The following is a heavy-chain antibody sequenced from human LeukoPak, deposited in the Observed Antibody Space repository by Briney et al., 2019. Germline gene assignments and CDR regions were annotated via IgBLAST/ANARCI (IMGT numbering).Heavy chain of an antibody. CDR2: IYYSGST. CDR1: GGSISSSSYY. CDR3: ARPAPRYYYGSGSYYFDY. D-gene: IGHD3-10*01. V-gene: IGHV4-39*01. J-gene: IGHJ4*02. Sequence: PSEALSLTCTVSGGSISSSSYYWGWIRQPPGKGLEWIGSIYYSGSTYYNPSPKSRVTISVDTSKNQFSLKLSSVTAADTAVCYCARPAPRYYYGSGSYYFDYWGQGTLVTVSS.